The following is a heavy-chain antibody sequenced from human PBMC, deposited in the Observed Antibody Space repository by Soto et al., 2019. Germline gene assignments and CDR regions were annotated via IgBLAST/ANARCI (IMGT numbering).Heavy chain of an antibody. Sequence: GGSLRLSCAASGFRFDDYNIHWVRQAPGKGLEWVSLITWNGGNSYYADSVKGRFTISRDGTTESVSLQMTSLKREDTGLYFCARETLSYGSALDVWGQGTTFTVSS. D-gene: IGHD3-16*01. V-gene: IGHV3-43*01. CDR1: GFRFDDYN. J-gene: IGHJ6*02. CDR2: ITWNGGNS. CDR3: ARETLSYGSALDV.